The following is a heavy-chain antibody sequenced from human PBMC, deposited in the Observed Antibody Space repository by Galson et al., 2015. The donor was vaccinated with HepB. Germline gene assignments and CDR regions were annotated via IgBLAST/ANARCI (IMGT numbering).Heavy chain of an antibody. CDR3: ARTRGKYYYGSGSYFHDY. CDR1: GFTVSSNY. V-gene: IGHV3-53*04. Sequence: SLRLSCAASGFTVSSNYMSWVRQAPGKGLEGVSVIYSGGSTYYADSVKGRFTISRHNSKNTLYLQMNSLRAEDTAVYYCARTRGKYYYGSGSYFHDYWGQGTLVTVSS. D-gene: IGHD3-10*01. CDR2: IYSGGST. J-gene: IGHJ4*02.